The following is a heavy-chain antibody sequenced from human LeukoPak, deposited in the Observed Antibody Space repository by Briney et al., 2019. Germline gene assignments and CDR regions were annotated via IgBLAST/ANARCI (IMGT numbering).Heavy chain of an antibody. CDR2: ISGSGVNT. V-gene: IGHV3-23*01. D-gene: IGHD3-16*01. Sequence: PGGSLRLSCAASGFTFSSHTMSWVRQAPGKGLEWVSGISGSGVNTYYANSVKGRFTISRDKFMNTLYLQMNSLRAEDTAVYYCVGGAPGIRPADFDYWGQGTLVTVSS. CDR3: VGGAPGIRPADFDY. J-gene: IGHJ4*02. CDR1: GFTFSSHT.